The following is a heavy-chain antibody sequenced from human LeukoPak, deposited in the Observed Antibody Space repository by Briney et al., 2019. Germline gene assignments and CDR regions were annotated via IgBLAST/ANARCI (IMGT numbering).Heavy chain of an antibody. D-gene: IGHD5-12*01. Sequence: PSETLSLTCTVSGGSISSYYWSWIRQPPGKGLEWIGYIYYSGSTNYNPSLKSRVTISVDTSKHQFSLKLSSVTAADTAVYYCARSGGYDRPFDYWGQGTLVTVSS. CDR3: ARSGGYDRPFDY. CDR2: IYYSGST. J-gene: IGHJ4*02. V-gene: IGHV4-59*01. CDR1: GGSISSYY.